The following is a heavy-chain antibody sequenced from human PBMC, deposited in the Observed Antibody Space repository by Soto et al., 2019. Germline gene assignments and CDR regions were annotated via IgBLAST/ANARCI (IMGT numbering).Heavy chain of an antibody. CDR3: ARRVSGYDACDI. D-gene: IGHD5-12*01. V-gene: IGHV4-4*02. CDR2: ISHSGST. J-gene: IGHJ3*02. CDR1: GACITSSNW. Sequence: QVQLQESGPGLVKPSGTLSLTCGVSGACITSSNWWTWVRQPPGKGLESIGEISHSGSTNYHPSLQSRVTISVDKSKSQFSLKLNSVTAADTAVYYCARRVSGYDACDIWGQGTMVIVSS.